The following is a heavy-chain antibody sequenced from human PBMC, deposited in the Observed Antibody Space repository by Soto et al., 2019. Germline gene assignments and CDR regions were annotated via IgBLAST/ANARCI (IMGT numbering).Heavy chain of an antibody. V-gene: IGHV1-18*01. D-gene: IGHD4-17*01. Sequence: ASVKVSCKASGYTFPSYGISWVRQAPGQGLEWMGWISAYNGNTNYAQKLQGRVTMTTDTSTSTAYMELRSLRSDDTAVYYCASRNLGYGDYDFDYWGQGTLVTVS. CDR2: ISAYNGNT. CDR1: GYTFPSYG. CDR3: ASRNLGYGDYDFDY. J-gene: IGHJ4*02.